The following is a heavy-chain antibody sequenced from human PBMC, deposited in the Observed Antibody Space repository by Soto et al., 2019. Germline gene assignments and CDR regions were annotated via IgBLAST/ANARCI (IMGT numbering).Heavy chain of an antibody. CDR1: GYTFTSYA. V-gene: IGHV1-3*01. D-gene: IGHD4-4*01. CDR3: ASGYATVTTWYNWFDP. J-gene: IGHJ5*02. Sequence: GSSVNVSCKASGYTFTSYAMHWVRQAPGQRLEWMGWINAGNGNTKYSQKFQGRVTITRDTSASTAYMELSSLRSEDTAVYYCASGYATVTTWYNWFDPWGQGTLVTVSS. CDR2: INAGNGNT.